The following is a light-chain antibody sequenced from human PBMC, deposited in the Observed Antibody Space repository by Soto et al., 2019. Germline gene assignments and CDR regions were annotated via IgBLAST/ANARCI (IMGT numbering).Light chain of an antibody. CDR1: QSVSSY. V-gene: IGKV3-11*01. CDR3: RQRSGWPWT. Sequence: EIVLTQSPATLSLSPGERATLSCRASQSVSSYLAWYQQKPGQAPRLLIYDASNRATDIPARFSGSGSGTDFTLTISSLEPEGFAVSYCRQRSGWPWTFGQGTRVEIK. J-gene: IGKJ1*01. CDR2: DAS.